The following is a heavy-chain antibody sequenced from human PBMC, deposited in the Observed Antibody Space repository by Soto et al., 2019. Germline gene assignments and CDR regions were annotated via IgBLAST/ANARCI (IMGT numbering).Heavy chain of an antibody. D-gene: IGHD3-3*01. CDR1: GASISRYY. Sequence: PSETLSLTCTVSGASISRYYWSWIRQSPGKGLEWIGYLYYSGSTIYNPSLKSRVTISVDTSKNQFSLKLSSVTAADTAVYYCARGGTIPLIWGQGTLVT. J-gene: IGHJ4*02. CDR3: ARGGTIPLI. CDR2: LYYSGST. V-gene: IGHV4-59*08.